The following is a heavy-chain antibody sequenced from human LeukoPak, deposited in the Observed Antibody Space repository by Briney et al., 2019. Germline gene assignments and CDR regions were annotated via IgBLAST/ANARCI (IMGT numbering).Heavy chain of an antibody. CDR3: ARAVDRNYYYYYYMDV. CDR1: GYNFSNSW. J-gene: IGHJ6*03. V-gene: IGHV5-51*01. Sequence: GESLKISCRGSGYNFSNSWIGWVRQMPGKGLEWMGIIYPGDSDTRYSPSFQGQVTISADRSISTAYMELSSLRSEDTAVYYCARAVDRNYYYYYYMDVWGKGTTVTISS. D-gene: IGHD5-12*01. CDR2: IYPGDSDT.